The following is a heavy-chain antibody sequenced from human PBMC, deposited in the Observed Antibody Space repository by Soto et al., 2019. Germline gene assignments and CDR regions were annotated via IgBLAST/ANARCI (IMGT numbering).Heavy chain of an antibody. CDR2: ISSSSSTI. CDR3: ARARDYDYIWGSYRYEYFDY. D-gene: IGHD3-16*02. V-gene: IGHV3-48*01. Sequence: GGSLRLSCAASGFTFSSYSMNWVRQAPGKGLEWVSYISSSSSTIYYADSVKGRFTISRDNAKNSLYLQMNSLRAEDTAVYYCARARDYDYIWGSYRYEYFDYWGQGT. CDR1: GFTFSSYS. J-gene: IGHJ4*02.